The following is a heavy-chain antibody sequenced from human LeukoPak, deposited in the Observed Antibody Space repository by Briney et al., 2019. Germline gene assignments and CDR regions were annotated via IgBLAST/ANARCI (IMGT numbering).Heavy chain of an antibody. J-gene: IGHJ6*03. D-gene: IGHD2-2*01. CDR1: GGSISSYY. CDR3: AGAPTKIYDYIDV. Sequence: PSETLSLTCTVSGGSISSYYWSWIRQPPGKGLEWIGYIYTSGSTNYNPSLKSRVTISVDTSKNQGSLEGSSWTAANTAVYYVAGAPTKIYDYIDVWGKGTTVTVSS. CDR2: IYTSGST. V-gene: IGHV4-4*09.